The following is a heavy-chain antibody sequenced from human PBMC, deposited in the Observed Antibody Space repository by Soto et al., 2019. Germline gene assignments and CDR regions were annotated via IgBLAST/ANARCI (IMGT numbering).Heavy chain of an antibody. CDR1: GFAFRSYA. CDR2: ISYDGSNI. J-gene: IGHJ6*02. V-gene: IGHV3-30*18. Sequence: GGSLRLSCEASGFAFRSYAMHWVRQAPGKGLEWVGVISYDGSNIYYADSVKGRFTISRDNSKNTLYVQVNSLRPEDTAVYYCAKGILSATIGPYAMDVWGQGTTVTVPS. D-gene: IGHD3-16*01. CDR3: AKGILSATIGPYAMDV.